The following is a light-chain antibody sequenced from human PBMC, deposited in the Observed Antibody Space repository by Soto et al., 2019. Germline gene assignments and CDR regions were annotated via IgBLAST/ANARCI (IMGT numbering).Light chain of an antibody. V-gene: IGKV3-20*01. CDR2: GPS. CDR1: ESLSPHS. Sequence: EIVLTQSPGTLSLSPGETATLSCRASESLSPHSIAWYQQKPGQAPRLRIYGPSGRATGIPDRISGSGSGTDFTLTISGLEPEDFAMYYCQQFQSSLRTFGQGTKVDIK. CDR3: QQFQSSLRT. J-gene: IGKJ1*01.